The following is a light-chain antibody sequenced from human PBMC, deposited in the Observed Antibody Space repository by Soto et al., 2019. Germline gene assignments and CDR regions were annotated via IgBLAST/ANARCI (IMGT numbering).Light chain of an antibody. CDR2: GAS. Sequence: DIQMTQSPSSLSASVGDRVIITCRASHDIGNKIAWFQQKPGKGPNSLIYGASILQSGVPSKFSGSRSATDFTLTISSLQPEDFATYYCQQYHIYPLTFGGGTKLEIK. CDR3: QQYHIYPLT. V-gene: IGKV1-16*02. CDR1: HDIGNK. J-gene: IGKJ4*01.